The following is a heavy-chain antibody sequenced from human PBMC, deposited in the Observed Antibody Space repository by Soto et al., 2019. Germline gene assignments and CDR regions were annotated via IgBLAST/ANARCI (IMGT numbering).Heavy chain of an antibody. CDR3: ARDWGPGYSSGYLDY. J-gene: IGHJ4*02. CDR2: ISGDGGRT. D-gene: IGHD6-19*01. CDR1: AFTFSDYY. V-gene: IGHV3-74*01. Sequence: EVQLVESGGDLVQPGGSLRLSCAASAFTFSDYYMHWVRHGPGKGPVWVSAISGDGGRTYYAGSVRGRFTISRDNAKSTLYLQMNSLRAEDTAVYYCARDWGPGYSSGYLDYWGQGTLVTVSS.